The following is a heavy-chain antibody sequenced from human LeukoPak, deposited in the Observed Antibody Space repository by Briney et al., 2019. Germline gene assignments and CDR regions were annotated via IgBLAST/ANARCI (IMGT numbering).Heavy chain of an antibody. CDR2: IYTSGST. CDR1: GGSISSDSYY. D-gene: IGHD6-19*01. CDR3: ARGQIAVAGIFDY. J-gene: IGHJ4*02. Sequence: SQTLSLTCTVSGGSISSDSYYWSWIRQPAGKGLEWIGRIYTSGSTNYKPSLKSRVTISVDTSKNQFSLKLSSVTAADTAVYYCARGQIAVAGIFDYWGQGTLVTVSS. V-gene: IGHV4-61*02.